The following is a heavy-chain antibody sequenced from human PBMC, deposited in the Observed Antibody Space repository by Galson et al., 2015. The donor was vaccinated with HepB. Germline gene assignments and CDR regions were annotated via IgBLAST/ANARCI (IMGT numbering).Heavy chain of an antibody. Sequence: SVKVSCKASGYTFTSYGISWVRQAPGQGLEWMGWISAYNGNTNYAQKLQGRVTMTTDTSTSTAYMEPRSLRSDDTAVYYCARDLKGRVGATMALGPLGYWGQGTLVTVSS. CDR1: GYTFTSYG. CDR3: ARDLKGRVGATMALGPLGY. J-gene: IGHJ4*02. D-gene: IGHD1-26*01. CDR2: ISAYNGNT. V-gene: IGHV1-18*01.